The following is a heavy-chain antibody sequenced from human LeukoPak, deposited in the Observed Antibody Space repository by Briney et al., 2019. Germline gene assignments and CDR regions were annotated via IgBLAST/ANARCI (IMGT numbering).Heavy chain of an antibody. Sequence: PGGSLRLSCAASGFTFSSYAMSWVRQAPGKGLEWVSAISGSGGSTYYADSVKGRFTISRDNSKNTLYLQMNSLRAEDTAVYYCAKAVRRYCSGGSCYYHFDYWGQGTLVTVSS. V-gene: IGHV3-23*01. CDR1: GFTFSSYA. J-gene: IGHJ4*02. CDR2: ISGSGGST. CDR3: AKAVRRYCSGGSCYYHFDY. D-gene: IGHD2-15*01.